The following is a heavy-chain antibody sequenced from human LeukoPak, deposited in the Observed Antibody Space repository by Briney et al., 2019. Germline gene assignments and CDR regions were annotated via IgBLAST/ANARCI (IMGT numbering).Heavy chain of an antibody. Sequence: PSETLSLTCAVYGGSFSGYYWSWIRQPPGKGLEWIGEINHSGSTNYNPSLKSRVTISVDKSKNHFSLKLNSVTAADTAVYYCARRGVGGSWPIDYWGQGTLVTVSS. V-gene: IGHV4-34*01. CDR3: ARRGVGGSWPIDY. CDR2: INHSGST. D-gene: IGHD6-13*01. CDR1: GGSFSGYY. J-gene: IGHJ4*02.